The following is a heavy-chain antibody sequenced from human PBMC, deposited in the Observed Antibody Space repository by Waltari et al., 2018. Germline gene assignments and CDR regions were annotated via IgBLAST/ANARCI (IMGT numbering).Heavy chain of an antibody. V-gene: IGHV1-69*01. Sequence: QVQLQESGPGLVKPSETLSLTCAVSGYSISSGYSWGWIRQPPGKGLEWMGGIIPIFGTANYAQKFQGRVTITADESTSTAYMELSSLRSEDTAVYYCARGPGSGSARNYYYYGMDVWGQGTTVTVSS. CDR2: IIPIFGTA. CDR1: GYSISSGYS. CDR3: ARGPGSGSARNYYYYGMDV. D-gene: IGHD3-10*01. J-gene: IGHJ6*02.